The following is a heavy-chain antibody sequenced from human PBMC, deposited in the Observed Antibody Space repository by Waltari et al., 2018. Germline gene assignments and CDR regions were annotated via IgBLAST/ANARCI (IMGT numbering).Heavy chain of an antibody. CDR3: AKDVAAGDPPNYYSYMDV. V-gene: IGHV3-9*01. CDR1: GFGFDDYA. D-gene: IGHD6-13*01. Sequence: EVQLVESGGGLVQPGRSLRLSCAASGFGFDDYAMHWVRQAPGKGLEWVAGVSWKSGNLGYADSVQGRFTISRDDAKNSLYLQMNSLRAEDTAVYYCAKDVAAGDPPNYYSYMDVWGKGTTVTVSS. J-gene: IGHJ6*03. CDR2: VSWKSGNL.